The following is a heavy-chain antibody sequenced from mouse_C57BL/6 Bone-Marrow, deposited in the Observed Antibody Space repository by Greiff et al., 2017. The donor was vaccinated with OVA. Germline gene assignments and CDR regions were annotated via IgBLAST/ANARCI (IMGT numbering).Heavy chain of an antibody. D-gene: IGHD2-12*01. J-gene: IGHJ4*01. Sequence: LMEPGASVKISCKASGYAFSSSWMNWVKQRPGKGLEWIGRIYPGDGDTNYNGKFKGKATLTADKSSSTAYMQLSSLTSEDSAVYFCARHDYDAMDYWGQGTSVTVSS. V-gene: IGHV1-82*01. CDR2: IYPGDGDT. CDR3: ARHDYDAMDY. CDR1: GYAFSSSW.